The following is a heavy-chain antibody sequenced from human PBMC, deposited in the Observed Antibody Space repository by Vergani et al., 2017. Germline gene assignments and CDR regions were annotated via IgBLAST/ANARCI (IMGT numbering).Heavy chain of an antibody. D-gene: IGHD1-14*01. Sequence: QVQLQESGPGLVKPSQTLSLTCTVSGGSISSGSYYWSWIRQPAGKGLEWIGRIYTSGSTNYNPSLKSRVTISVYTSKNQFSLKLSSVTAADTAVYYCARDRGMRDGMDYWGQGTLVTVSS. J-gene: IGHJ4*02. CDR3: ARDRGMRDGMDY. CDR1: GGSISSGSYY. CDR2: IYTSGST. V-gene: IGHV4-61*02.